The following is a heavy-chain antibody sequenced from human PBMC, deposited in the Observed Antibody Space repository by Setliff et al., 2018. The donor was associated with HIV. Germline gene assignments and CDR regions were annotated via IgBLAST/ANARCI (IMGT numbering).Heavy chain of an antibody. CDR1: GGSISSSGPGYY. D-gene: IGHD3-3*01. CDR3: ARSPPDTIFGVVVFDS. Sequence: LSLTCTVSGGSISSSGPGYYWGWVRQPPGGGLEWIGSVYDSGRTYYNPSLRSRVTISVDTSKNQLSLRLTTMTAADTAVYYCARSPPDTIFGVVVFDSWGQGTLVTVSS. CDR2: VYDSGRT. J-gene: IGHJ4*02. V-gene: IGHV4-39*01.